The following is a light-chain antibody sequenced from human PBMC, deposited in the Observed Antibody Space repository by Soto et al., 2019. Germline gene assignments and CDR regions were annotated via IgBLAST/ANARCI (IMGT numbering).Light chain of an antibody. CDR3: GTWDSDLSAV. V-gene: IGLV1-51*01. CDR1: NFNIGSNS. J-gene: IGLJ3*02. Sequence: QSVLTQPPSVSAAPGQKVTISCSGSNFNIGSNSVSWYQQFPGTAPKLLIYDNDKPPSGIPGRFSGSKSGTSATLGITGLQTGDEADYYCGTWDSDLSAVFGGGTKLTVL. CDR2: DND.